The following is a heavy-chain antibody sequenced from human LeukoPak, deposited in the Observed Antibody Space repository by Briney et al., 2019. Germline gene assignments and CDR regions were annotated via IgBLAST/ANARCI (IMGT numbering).Heavy chain of an antibody. Sequence: PGGSLRLSCAASGFTFSSYAMSWVRQAPGKGLEWVSAISGSGGSTYYADSVKGRFTISRDNSKNTLYLQMNSLRAEDTAVYYCARDLLRQQWLYYFDYWGQGTLVTVSS. CDR2: ISGSGGST. J-gene: IGHJ4*02. CDR1: GFTFSSYA. CDR3: ARDLLRQQWLYYFDY. V-gene: IGHV3-23*01. D-gene: IGHD6-19*01.